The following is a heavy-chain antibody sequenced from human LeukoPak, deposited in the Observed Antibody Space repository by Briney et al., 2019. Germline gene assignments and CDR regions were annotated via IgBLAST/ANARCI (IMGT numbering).Heavy chain of an antibody. CDR1: GGSISSYY. CDR3: ARDPQLGSSGYYDAFDI. J-gene: IGHJ3*02. Sequence: PSETLSLTCTVSGGSISSYYWSWIRQPAGKGLEWIGRIYTSGSTNYNPSLKSRVTISVDTSKNQFSLKLSSVTAADTAVYYCARDPQLGSSGYYDAFDIWGQGTMVTVSS. V-gene: IGHV4-4*07. CDR2: IYTSGST. D-gene: IGHD3-22*01.